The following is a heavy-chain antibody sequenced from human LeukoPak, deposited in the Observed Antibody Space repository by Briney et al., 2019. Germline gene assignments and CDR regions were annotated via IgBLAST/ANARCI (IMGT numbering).Heavy chain of an antibody. Sequence: GASVKVSCKASGYSFTRYGITWVRQAPGQGLEWMGWISPYNGNTNYAQKLQGRVTMSTDTSTSTAYMELRSLRSDDTAMYYCARDYFGSGPYYAFEIWGQGTMVTVSS. J-gene: IGHJ3*02. CDR1: GYSFTRYG. V-gene: IGHV1-18*01. CDR3: ARDYFGSGPYYAFEI. D-gene: IGHD3-10*01. CDR2: ISPYNGNT.